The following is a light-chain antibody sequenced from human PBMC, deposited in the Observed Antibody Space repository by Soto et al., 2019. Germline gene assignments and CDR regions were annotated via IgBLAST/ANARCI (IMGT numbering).Light chain of an antibody. CDR3: ISYAGSNKPA. J-gene: IGLJ2*01. V-gene: IGLV2-8*01. CDR1: SSDVGGYNY. CDR2: DVN. Sequence: QSVLTQPPSASGSPGQSVAISCSGTSSDVGGYNYVSWYQQHPGKAPKLMIYDVNKRPSGVPDRFSGPKSGNTASLTVSGLQAEDEADYYCISYAGSNKPAFGGGTKVTVL.